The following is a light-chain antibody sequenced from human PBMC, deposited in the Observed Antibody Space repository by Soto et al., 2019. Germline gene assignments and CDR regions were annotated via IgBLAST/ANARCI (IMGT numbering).Light chain of an antibody. Sequence: EIVLTQSPGTLSLSPGERATLSCRASQSVSGSYLAWYQQKPGQAPRLLIYEASSRATGIPDRFSGGGSGTDFTLSISKVEPEDFAVYYCQQYGRPPRATFGQGTRLENK. V-gene: IGKV3-20*01. J-gene: IGKJ5*01. CDR2: EAS. CDR3: QQYGRPPRAT. CDR1: QSVSGSY.